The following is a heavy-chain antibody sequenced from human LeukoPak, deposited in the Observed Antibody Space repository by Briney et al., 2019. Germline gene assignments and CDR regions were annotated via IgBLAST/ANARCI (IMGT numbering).Heavy chain of an antibody. CDR2: IYPGDSDT. CDR1: GYRFTSYW. Sequence: RGESLKISCKGSGYRFTSYWIGWVRQMPGKGLEWMGIIYPGDSDTRYSPSFQGQVTISADKSISTAYLQWSSLKASDTAMYYCARMVSLVGGAFDIWGQGTMVTVSS. V-gene: IGHV5-51*01. D-gene: IGHD4-23*01. CDR3: ARMVSLVGGAFDI. J-gene: IGHJ3*02.